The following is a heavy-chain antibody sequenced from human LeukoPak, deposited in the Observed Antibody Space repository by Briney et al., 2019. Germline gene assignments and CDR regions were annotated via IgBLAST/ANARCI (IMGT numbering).Heavy chain of an antibody. J-gene: IGHJ4*02. CDR3: ARDPGMVRGVFMHYFDY. Sequence: SVEVSCKASGGTFSSYAINWVRQAPGQGLEWMGRIIPIFGTANYAQKFQGRVTITTDEFTSTAYMELSSLRSEDTAVYYCARDPGMVRGVFMHYFDYWGQGTLVTVSS. CDR2: IIPIFGTA. CDR1: GGTFSSYA. V-gene: IGHV1-69*05. D-gene: IGHD3-10*01.